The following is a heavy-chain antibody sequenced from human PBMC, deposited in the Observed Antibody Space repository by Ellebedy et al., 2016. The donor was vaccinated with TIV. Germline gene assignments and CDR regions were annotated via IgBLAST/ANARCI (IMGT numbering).Heavy chain of an antibody. CDR3: ARDDGIRTVDS. J-gene: IGHJ4*02. D-gene: IGHD1-14*01. CDR2: INRDGSDI. V-gene: IGHV3-7*01. Sequence: GGSLRLSXVVSGFTLSRYWMSWVRQAPGQGLEWVANINRDGSDIYYVDSVKGRFTVSRDNAKNSMYLQMDSLRGEDTAVYYCARDDGIRTVDSWGQGTLVNVSS. CDR1: GFTLSRYW.